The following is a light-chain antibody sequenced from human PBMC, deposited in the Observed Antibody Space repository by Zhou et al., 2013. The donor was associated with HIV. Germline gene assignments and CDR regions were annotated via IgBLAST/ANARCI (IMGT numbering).Light chain of an antibody. CDR1: QSVSSSY. Sequence: EIVLTQSPGTLSLSPGERATLSCRASQSVSSSYLAWYQHKPGQAPRLLIYDASKRATGIPARFTGSGSGTFFTLTISSLEPEDFAVYYCQQRSNWYTFGQGTKVEIK. J-gene: IGKJ2*01. V-gene: IGKV3D-20*02. CDR2: DAS. CDR3: QQRSNWYT.